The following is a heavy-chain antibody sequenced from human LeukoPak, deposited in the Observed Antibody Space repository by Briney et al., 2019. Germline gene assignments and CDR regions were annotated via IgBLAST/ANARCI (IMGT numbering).Heavy chain of an antibody. CDR2: IYGGGDT. J-gene: IGHJ4*02. CDR3: TRLLPSSHHFFDS. D-gene: IGHD6-6*01. V-gene: IGHV3-53*01. Sequence: GGSLRLSCAVSGFTVSNDYMSWVRQAPGKGLEWLSVIYGGGDTYYADSVRGRFTSSRDNFENTLFLQMDSLRAEDTAVYYCTRLLPSSHHFFDSWGQGTLVTVSS. CDR1: GFTVSNDY.